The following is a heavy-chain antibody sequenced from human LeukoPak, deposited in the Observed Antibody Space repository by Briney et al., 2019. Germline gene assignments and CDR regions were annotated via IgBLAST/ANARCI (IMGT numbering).Heavy chain of an antibody. D-gene: IGHD6-19*01. J-gene: IGHJ3*02. Sequence: GGSLRLSCAASGFTFSDYYMSWIRQAPGKGLEWVSYISSSGSTIYYADSVEGRFTISRDNAKNSLYLQMNSLRAEDTAVYYCAREGSGWENHDAFDIWGQGAMVTVSS. CDR3: AREGSGWENHDAFDI. CDR1: GFTFSDYY. V-gene: IGHV3-11*01. CDR2: ISSSGSTI.